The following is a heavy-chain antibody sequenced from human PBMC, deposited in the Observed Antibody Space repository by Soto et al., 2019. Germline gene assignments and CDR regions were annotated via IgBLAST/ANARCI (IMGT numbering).Heavy chain of an antibody. J-gene: IGHJ6*02. CDR1: GFTLSSYM. Sequence: GGSLRLSCAASGFTLSSYMMNWFRQAPGQGLEWISYISNSGSSIDYADSVKGRFTISRDNAKDSLYLQMNSLRAEDTAVYYCAREVVVFGVIIPTPMDVWGQGTTVTVSS. CDR2: ISNSGSSI. CDR3: AREVVVFGVIIPTPMDV. V-gene: IGHV3-48*03. D-gene: IGHD3-22*01.